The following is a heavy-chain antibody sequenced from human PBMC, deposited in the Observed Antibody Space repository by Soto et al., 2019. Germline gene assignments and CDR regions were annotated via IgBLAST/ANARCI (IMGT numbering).Heavy chain of an antibody. CDR3: AKDMVYYDSSGYYYFDY. D-gene: IGHD3-22*01. CDR1: GFTFSSYA. CDR2: ISGSGGST. J-gene: IGHJ4*02. V-gene: IGHV3-23*01. Sequence: RRLSCAASGFTFSSYAMSWVRQAPGKGLEWVSAISGSGGSTYYADSVKGRFTISRDNSKNTLYLQMNSLRAEDTAVYYCAKDMVYYDSSGYYYFDYWGQGALVT.